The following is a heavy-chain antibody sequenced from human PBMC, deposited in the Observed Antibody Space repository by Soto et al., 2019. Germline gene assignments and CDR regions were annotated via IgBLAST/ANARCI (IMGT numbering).Heavy chain of an antibody. V-gene: IGHV1-3*01. CDR3: ARADIVVVPAANYYFDY. J-gene: IGHJ4*02. Sequence: ASVKVSCKSSGYTFTSYAMHCVRQAPGQRLEWMGWINAGNGNTKYSQKFQGRVTITRDTSASTAYMELSSLRSEDTAVYYCARADIVVVPAANYYFDYWGQGTLVTVSS. D-gene: IGHD2-2*01. CDR2: INAGNGNT. CDR1: GYTFTSYA.